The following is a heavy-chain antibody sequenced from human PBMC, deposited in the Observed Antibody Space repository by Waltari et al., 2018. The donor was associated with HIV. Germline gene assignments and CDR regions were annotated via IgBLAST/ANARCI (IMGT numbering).Heavy chain of an antibody. CDR3: ARGSPTLQFYDDFSGYLDAFDV. Sequence: QVQLQQWGAGLLKPSETLSLTCAVSGGSFSAYYWSWIRQTPGKGLEWIGEINQSGNIPQHPSLKSRLTISVDPSKNQFSLNMTSMTAADTAVYYCARGSPTLQFYDDFSGYLDAFDVWGHGTMVTVSS. J-gene: IGHJ3*01. D-gene: IGHD3-22*01. CDR2: INQSGNI. CDR1: GGSFSAYY. V-gene: IGHV4-34*01.